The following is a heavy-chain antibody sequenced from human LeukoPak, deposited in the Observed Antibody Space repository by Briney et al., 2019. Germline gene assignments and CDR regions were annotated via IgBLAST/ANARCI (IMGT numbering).Heavy chain of an antibody. CDR2: INHSGST. D-gene: IGHD3-10*01. Sequence: PSETLSLTCAVYGGSFSGYYWSWIRQPPGKGLEWIGEINHSGSTNYNPSLKSRVTISVDTSKNQFSLKLSSVTAADTAVYYCASYGSGSYPDSTMDVWGKGTTVTVSS. CDR3: ASYGSGSYPDSTMDV. J-gene: IGHJ6*03. V-gene: IGHV4-34*01. CDR1: GGSFSGYY.